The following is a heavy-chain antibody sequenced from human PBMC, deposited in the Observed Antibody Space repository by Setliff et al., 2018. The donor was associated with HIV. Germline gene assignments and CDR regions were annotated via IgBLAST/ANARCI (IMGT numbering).Heavy chain of an antibody. D-gene: IGHD3-10*01. CDR3: ARARRVGSYSRVDYFDY. J-gene: IGHJ4*02. Sequence: ASVKVSCKPSGGTFSNYGISWVRQAPGQGLEWMGGIIPILGIANYAQKFQGRVTITADESTSTAYMELSSLKTEDTAVYFCARARRVGSYSRVDYFDYWGQGTLVTVSS. CDR1: GGTFSNYG. CDR2: IIPILGIA. V-gene: IGHV1-69*10.